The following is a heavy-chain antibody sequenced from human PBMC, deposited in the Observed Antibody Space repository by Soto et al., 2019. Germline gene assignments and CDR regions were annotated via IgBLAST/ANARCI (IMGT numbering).Heavy chain of an antibody. V-gene: IGHV3-21*01. J-gene: IGHJ6*02. CDR1: GFTFSSFS. CDR3: ARSPPWTPLFRGGMDV. Sequence: EVPLVESGGGLVKPGGSLRLSCAASGFTFSSFSMNWVRQAPGKGLEWVASISSTSSNIYHADSLKGRFTISRDNAQNSVYLQMNSLRAEDTAVYYCARSPPWTPLFRGGMDVWGQGTTVIVAS. D-gene: IGHD2-21*01. CDR2: ISSTSSNI.